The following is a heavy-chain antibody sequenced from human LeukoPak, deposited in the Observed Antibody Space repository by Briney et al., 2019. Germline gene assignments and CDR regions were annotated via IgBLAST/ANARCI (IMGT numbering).Heavy chain of an antibody. Sequence: SETLSLTCTLSTPLISIYSSSWFRQPAGEGLEWIGRVYTTGSTNYNPSLRSRVTMSVDTSKNQFSLRLSSVTAADTAVYYCARDLHGGSFDQWGQGTLVTVSS. CDR2: VYTTGST. CDR1: TPLISIYS. V-gene: IGHV4-4*07. J-gene: IGHJ4*02. CDR3: ARDLHGGSFDQ. D-gene: IGHD2-15*01.